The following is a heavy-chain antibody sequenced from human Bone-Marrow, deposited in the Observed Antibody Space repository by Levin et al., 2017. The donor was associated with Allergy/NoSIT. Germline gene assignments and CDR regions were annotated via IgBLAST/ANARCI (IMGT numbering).Heavy chain of an antibody. Sequence: PGGSLRLSCSTSGFTFTDYTMSWFRQAPGKGLEWVGFIKSKAFGGTTDYAASVKGRFTISRDDSTSIAYLQMNSLKTEDTAVYYCARDPPWELLPLFDSWGQGILVTVSS. CDR3: ARDPPWELLPLFDS. CDR2: IKSKAFGGTT. D-gene: IGHD1-26*01. CDR1: GFTFTDYT. V-gene: IGHV3-49*03. J-gene: IGHJ4*02.